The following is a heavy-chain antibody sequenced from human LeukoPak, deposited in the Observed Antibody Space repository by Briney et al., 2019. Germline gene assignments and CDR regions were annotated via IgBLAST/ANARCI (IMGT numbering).Heavy chain of an antibody. V-gene: IGHV3-74*01. J-gene: IGHJ4*02. CDR3: ARASSGGSFPLDY. CDR2: INSDGSST. CDR1: GFTFSSYW. Sequence: GGSLRLSCAASGFTFSSYWMHWVRQAPGKGLVWVSRINSDGSSTSYADSVEGRFTISRDNAKNTLYLQMNSLRAEDTAVYYCARASSGGSFPLDYWGQGTLVTVSS. D-gene: IGHD2-15*01.